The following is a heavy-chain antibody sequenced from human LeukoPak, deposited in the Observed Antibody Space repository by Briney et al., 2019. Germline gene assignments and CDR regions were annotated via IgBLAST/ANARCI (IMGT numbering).Heavy chain of an antibody. CDR1: GFTFSSYS. V-gene: IGHV3-21*01. CDR2: ISSSSSYI. J-gene: IGHJ5*02. D-gene: IGHD5-12*01. Sequence: PGGSLRLSCAASGFTFSSYSMNWVRQAPGKGLEWVSSISSSSSYIYYADSVKGRFTISRDNAKNSLYLQMNSLRAEDTAVYYCASRANGYSGYDYVIAWGQGTLVTVSS. CDR3: ASRANGYSGYDYVIA.